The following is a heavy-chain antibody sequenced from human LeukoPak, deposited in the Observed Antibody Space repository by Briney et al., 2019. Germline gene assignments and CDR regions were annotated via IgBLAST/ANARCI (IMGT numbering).Heavy chain of an antibody. D-gene: IGHD2-2*01. CDR2: INTNTGNP. Sequence: ASVKVSCKASGYTFTNYAMNWVRQAPGQVLEWMGWINTNTGNPTYAQGFTGRFVFSLDTSVSTAYLQISSLKAEDTAVYYCARAIGYCSSTSCDDYYYYMDVWGKGTTVTVSS. CDR3: ARAIGYCSSTSCDDYYYYMDV. V-gene: IGHV7-4-1*02. J-gene: IGHJ6*03. CDR1: GYTFTNYA.